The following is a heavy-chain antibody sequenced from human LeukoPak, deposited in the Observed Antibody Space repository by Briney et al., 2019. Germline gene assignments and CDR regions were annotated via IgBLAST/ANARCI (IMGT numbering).Heavy chain of an antibody. CDR3: ARQAICGVNCYYRHLDL. CDR2: TTSSGKTI. Sequence: GGSLRLSCAASGFTFSSYTMNWVRQAPGKGLEWVSYTTSSGKTIYYADSLEGRFTISRDNAKNSLYLQMSSPRAEDTALYYCARQAICGVNCYYRHLDLWGQGTLVTVSS. V-gene: IGHV3-48*01. J-gene: IGHJ4*02. CDR1: GFTFSSYT. D-gene: IGHD2-21*01.